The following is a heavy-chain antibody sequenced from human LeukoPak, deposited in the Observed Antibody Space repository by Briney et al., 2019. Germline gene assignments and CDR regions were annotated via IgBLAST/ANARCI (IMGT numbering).Heavy chain of an antibody. CDR3: ARGAYYYEG. CDR1: GFTFDDYA. Sequence: PGRSLRLSCAASGFTFDDYAMHWVRQAPGKGLEWVSGISWNSGSIGYADSVKGRFTISRDNAKNSLYLQMNSLRAEDTALYYCARGAYYYEGWGQGTLVTVSS. J-gene: IGHJ4*02. V-gene: IGHV3-9*01. D-gene: IGHD3-22*01. CDR2: ISWNSGSI.